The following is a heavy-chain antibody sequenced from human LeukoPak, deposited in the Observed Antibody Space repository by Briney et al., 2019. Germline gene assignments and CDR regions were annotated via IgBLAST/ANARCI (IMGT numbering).Heavy chain of an antibody. CDR1: GFTFDDYG. V-gene: IGHV3-23*01. CDR3: ARTEGYFDWLLRLDY. Sequence: GGSLRLSCAASGFTFDDYGMSWVRQAPGKGLEWVSAISGSGGSTYYADSVKGRFTISRDNSKNTLYLQMNSLRAEDTAVYYCARTEGYFDWLLRLDYWGQGTLVTVSS. D-gene: IGHD3-9*01. J-gene: IGHJ4*02. CDR2: ISGSGGST.